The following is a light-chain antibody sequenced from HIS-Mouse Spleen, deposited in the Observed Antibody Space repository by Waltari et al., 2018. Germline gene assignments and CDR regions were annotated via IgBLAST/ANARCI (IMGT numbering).Light chain of an antibody. CDR3: SSYAGSNNWV. CDR2: EVS. J-gene: IGLJ3*02. V-gene: IGLV2-8*01. Sequence: QSALTQPPSASGSPGQSVTIPCTGTSSDVGVYNYVSWYQQNPGKAPKLMIYEVSKRPSGVPDRFSGSKSGNTASLTVSGLQAEDEADYYCSSYAGSNNWVFGGGTKLTVL. CDR1: SSDVGVYNY.